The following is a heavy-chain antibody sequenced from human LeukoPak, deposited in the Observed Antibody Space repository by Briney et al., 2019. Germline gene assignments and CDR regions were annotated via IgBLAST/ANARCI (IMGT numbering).Heavy chain of an antibody. CDR1: GYTFTGYY. J-gene: IGHJ4*02. CDR2: INPNSGGT. D-gene: IGHD1-26*01. V-gene: IGHV1-2*02. Sequence: ASVKVSCKASGYTFTGYYMHWVRQAPGQGLEWMGWINPNSGGTNYAQKFQGRVTMTRDTSISTAYMELSRLRSDDTAVYYCARDFSHRAVSLDYWGQGTLVTVSS. CDR3: ARDFSHRAVSLDY.